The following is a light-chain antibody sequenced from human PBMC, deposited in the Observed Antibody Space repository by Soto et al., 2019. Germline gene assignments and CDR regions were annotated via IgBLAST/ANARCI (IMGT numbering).Light chain of an antibody. V-gene: IGLV1-44*01. CDR2: SNN. CDR1: SSNIGSNT. Sequence: QTVVTQPPSASGTPGQRVTISCSGSSSNIGSNTVNWYQQLPGTAPKLLIYSNNQRPSGVPDRFSGSKSGTSASLAISGLQSDDEADYYCAAWDDSLNGPYVVFGGGTKLTVL. J-gene: IGLJ2*01. CDR3: AAWDDSLNGPYVV.